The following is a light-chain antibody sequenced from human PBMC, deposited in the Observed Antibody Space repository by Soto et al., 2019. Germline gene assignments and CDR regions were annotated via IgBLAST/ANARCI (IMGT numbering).Light chain of an antibody. CDR3: SSCAGSNNPYV. J-gene: IGLJ1*01. CDR1: SSDVGGCKF. Sequence: QSALTQPPSASGSPGQSVTISCTGTSSDVGGCKFVSWYQQYPGKAPKLIIYEVSKRPSGVPXXFSGSKXXNXASXTXSGLRAEDEADYYCSSCAGSNNPYVFGTGTKVTVL. V-gene: IGLV2-8*01. CDR2: EVS.